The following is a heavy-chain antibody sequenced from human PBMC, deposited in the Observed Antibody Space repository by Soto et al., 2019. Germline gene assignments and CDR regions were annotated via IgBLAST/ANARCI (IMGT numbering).Heavy chain of an antibody. V-gene: IGHV3-33*01. CDR3: ARDEGYFDL. J-gene: IGHJ2*01. CDR1: GFTFSSYG. CDR2: IWYDGSNK. Sequence: QVQLVESGGGVVQPGRSLRLSCAASGFTFSSYGMHWVRQAPGKGLEWVAVIWYDGSNKCYADSVKGRFTISRDNSKNTLYLQMNSLRAEDTAVYYCARDEGYFDLWGRGTLVTVSS.